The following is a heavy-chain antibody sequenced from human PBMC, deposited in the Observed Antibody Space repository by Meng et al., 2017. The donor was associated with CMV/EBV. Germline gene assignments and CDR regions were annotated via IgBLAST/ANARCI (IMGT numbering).Heavy chain of an antibody. CDR1: GGSFSGYY. CDR3: ARGGNWFDP. J-gene: IGHJ5*02. CDR2: INHSGST. Sequence: QVQLQKWGAGLLKPSDTLSFTGAVYGGSFSGYYWSWIRQPPGKGLEWIGEINHSGSTNYNPSLKSRVTISVDTSKNQFSLKLSSVTAADTAVYYCARGGNWFDPWGQGTLVTVSS. V-gene: IGHV4-34*01.